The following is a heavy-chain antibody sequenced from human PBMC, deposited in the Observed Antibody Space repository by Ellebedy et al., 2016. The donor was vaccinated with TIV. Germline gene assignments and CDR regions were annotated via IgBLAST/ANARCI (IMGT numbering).Heavy chain of an antibody. Sequence: ASVKVSCXASGYTFTGFYLHWVRQAFAQGLEWMGWINPNSGGTNYAQKFQGRVTMTRDTSISTAYMELSRLRSDDTAVYYCARGPYSSSSGENWFNPWGQGTLVTVSS. D-gene: IGHD6-6*01. V-gene: IGHV1-2*02. CDR3: ARGPYSSSSGENWFNP. CDR2: INPNSGGT. CDR1: GYTFTGFY. J-gene: IGHJ5*02.